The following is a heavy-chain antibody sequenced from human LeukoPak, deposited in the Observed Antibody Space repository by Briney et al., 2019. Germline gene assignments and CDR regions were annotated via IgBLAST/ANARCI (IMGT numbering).Heavy chain of an antibody. D-gene: IGHD3-3*01. CDR3: AKDLRGTDFWSGS. CDR1: GFTFSSYA. Sequence: GGSLRLSCAASGFTFSSYAMSWVRQAPGKGLEWVSAISGSGGSTYYADSVKGRFTISRDNSKNTLYLQMNSLRAEDTAVYYFAKDLRGTDFWSGSGGQGPLVTVPS. V-gene: IGHV3-23*01. CDR2: ISGSGGST. J-gene: IGHJ4*02.